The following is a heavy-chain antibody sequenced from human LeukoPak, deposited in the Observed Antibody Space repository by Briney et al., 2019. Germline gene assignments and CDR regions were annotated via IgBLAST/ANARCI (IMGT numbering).Heavy chain of an antibody. V-gene: IGHV4-59*01. CDR2: IYYSGST. D-gene: IGHD3-22*01. Sequence: SETLSLTCTVSGGSISSYYWSWIRQPPGKGLEWIGYIYYSGSTNYNPSLKSRVTISVDTSKNQFSLKLSSVTAADTAVYYCARGPYYYDSSGLRDWGQGTLVTVSS. CDR3: ARGPYYYDSSGLRD. J-gene: IGHJ4*02. CDR1: GGSISSYY.